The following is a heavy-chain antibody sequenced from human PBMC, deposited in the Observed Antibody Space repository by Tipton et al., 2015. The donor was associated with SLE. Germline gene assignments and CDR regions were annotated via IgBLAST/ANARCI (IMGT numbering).Heavy chain of an antibody. CDR2: IYSDNRT. Sequence: LSLTCAASGFTVSSNYMSWVRQAPGKGLEWVSSIYSDNRTYYADSVKGRFTISRHNSKNTLYLQMNSLRAEDTAVYYCARAHGSSHFFDYWGLGTLVTVSS. CDR3: ARAHGSSHFFDY. CDR1: GFTVSSNY. D-gene: IGHD1-26*01. V-gene: IGHV3-53*04. J-gene: IGHJ4*02.